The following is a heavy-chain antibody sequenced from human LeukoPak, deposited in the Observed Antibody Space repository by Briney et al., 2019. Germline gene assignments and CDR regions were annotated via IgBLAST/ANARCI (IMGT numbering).Heavy chain of an antibody. CDR1: GGSLSSGGYS. Sequence: SQTLSLTCAVSGGSLSSGGYSWSWIRQPPGTGLEWIGYIYHSGSTYYNPSLKSRVTISVDRSKNQFSLKLSSVTAADTAVYYCARSHYYGSGSLDYWGQGTLVTVSS. CDR3: ARSHYYGSGSLDY. D-gene: IGHD3-10*01. J-gene: IGHJ4*02. V-gene: IGHV4-30-2*01. CDR2: IYHSGST.